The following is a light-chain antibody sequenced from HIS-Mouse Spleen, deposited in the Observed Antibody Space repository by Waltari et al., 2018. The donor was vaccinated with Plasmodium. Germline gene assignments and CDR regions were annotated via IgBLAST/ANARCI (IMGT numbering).Light chain of an antibody. CDR1: SSDVGRYNL. J-gene: IGLJ3*02. CDR2: EGS. V-gene: IGLV2-23*01. CDR3: CSYAGSSTNWV. Sequence: QSALTQPASVSGSPGQSLTISCTGTSSDVGRYNLVSWYQQHPGKAPKLMIYEGSKRPSGVSNRFSGSKSGNTASLTISGLQAEDEADYYCCSYAGSSTNWVFGGGTKLTVL.